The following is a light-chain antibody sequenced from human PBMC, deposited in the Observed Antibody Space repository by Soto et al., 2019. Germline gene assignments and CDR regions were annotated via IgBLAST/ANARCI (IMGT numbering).Light chain of an antibody. CDR2: EDN. J-gene: IGLJ3*02. CDR1: GSYTL. V-gene: IGLV2-23*01. Sequence: GSYTLVSWYQQHPGRAPKLLIYEDNKRPSGVSNRFSGSKSGSTASLTISGLQADDEADYYCCSYAGSSTSWVFGGGTKVTVL. CDR3: CSYAGSSTSWV.